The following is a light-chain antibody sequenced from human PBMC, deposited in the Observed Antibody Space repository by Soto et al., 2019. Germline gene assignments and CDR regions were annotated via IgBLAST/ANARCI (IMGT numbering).Light chain of an antibody. CDR1: QSVNSN. J-gene: IGKJ1*01. Sequence: EIVMTQSPATLSVSPGERATLSCRASQSVNSNLAWYQQKPGQAPRFLIYGASTRATGIPARFSGSGSGTEFTLTLSSLQSEDFAVYYCHHYNNWPRTFGQGTKVDIK. CDR3: HHYNNWPRT. CDR2: GAS. V-gene: IGKV3-15*01.